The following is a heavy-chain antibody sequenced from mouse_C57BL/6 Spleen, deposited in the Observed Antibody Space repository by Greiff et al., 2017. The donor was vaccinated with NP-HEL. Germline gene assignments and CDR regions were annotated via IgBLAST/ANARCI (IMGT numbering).Heavy chain of an antibody. CDR2: INPNNGGT. CDR1: GYTFTDYN. Sequence: DVQLQESGPELVKPGASVKMSCKASGYTFTDYNMHWVKQSHGKSLEWIGYINPNNGGTSYNQKFKGKATLTVNKSSSTAYMELRSLTSEDSAVYYCARFYDSHYYAMDYWGQGTSVTVSS. D-gene: IGHD2-3*01. V-gene: IGHV1-22*01. J-gene: IGHJ4*01. CDR3: ARFYDSHYYAMDY.